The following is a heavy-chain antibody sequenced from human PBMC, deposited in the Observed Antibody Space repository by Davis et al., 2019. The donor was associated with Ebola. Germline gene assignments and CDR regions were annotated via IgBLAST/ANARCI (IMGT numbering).Heavy chain of an antibody. V-gene: IGHV4-39*07. D-gene: IGHD6-13*01. Sequence: MPSETLSLTCTVSGGSISSSSYYWSWIRQPPGKGLEWIGEINHSGSTNYNPSLKSRVTISVDTSKNQFSLKLSSVIAADTAVYYCARAQQLVLYYWDQGTLVTVSS. CDR1: GGSISSSSYY. CDR3: ARAQQLVLYY. CDR2: INHSGST. J-gene: IGHJ4*02.